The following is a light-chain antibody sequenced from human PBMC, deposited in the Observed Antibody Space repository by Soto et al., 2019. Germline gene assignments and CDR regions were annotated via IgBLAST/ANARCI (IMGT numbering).Light chain of an antibody. J-gene: IGKJ3*01. V-gene: IGKV1-9*01. CDR2: AAS. CDR1: QGISSY. CDR3: QQLNSYPIFT. Sequence: IQLTQSPSSLSASVGDRVTITCRASQGISSYLACYQQKPGKAPKLLIYAASTLQSGVPSRFSGSGSGTDFTLTISSLQPEDFATYYCQQLNSYPIFTFGPGTKVDIK.